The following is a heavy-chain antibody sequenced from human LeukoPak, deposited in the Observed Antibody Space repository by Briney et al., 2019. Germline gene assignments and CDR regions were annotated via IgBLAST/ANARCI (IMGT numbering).Heavy chain of an antibody. CDR2: TYYRSKWYN. J-gene: IGHJ6*02. D-gene: IGHD6-19*01. CDR3: AREEVVAGNYYGMDV. Sequence: HSQTLSLICAISGDTVSSNSAAWHWIRQSPSRGLEWLGRTYYRSKWYNDYAVSVKSRITINPDTSKNQFSLQLNSVTPEDTAVYYCAREEVVAGNYYGMDVWGQGTTVTVSS. V-gene: IGHV6-1*01. CDR1: GDTVSSNSAA.